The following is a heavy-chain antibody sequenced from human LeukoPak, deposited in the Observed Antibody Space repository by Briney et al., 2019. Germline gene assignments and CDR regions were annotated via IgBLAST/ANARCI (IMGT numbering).Heavy chain of an antibody. CDR2: ISSNGGST. J-gene: IGHJ5*02. CDR3: VKDGDDYGDYVSWFDP. CDR1: GFTFSSYA. D-gene: IGHD4-17*01. Sequence: GGSLRLSCSASGFTFSSYAMHWVRQAPGKGLEYVSAISSNGGSTYYADSVKGRFTISRDNSKNTLYLQMSRLRAEDTAVYYCVKDGDDYGDYVSWFDPWGQGTLVTVSS. V-gene: IGHV3-64D*09.